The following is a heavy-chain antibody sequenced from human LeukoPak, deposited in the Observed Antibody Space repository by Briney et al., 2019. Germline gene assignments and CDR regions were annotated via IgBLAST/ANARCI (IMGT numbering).Heavy chain of an antibody. CDR1: GFTFSSYS. Sequence: PGGSLRLSCAASGFTFSSYSMNWVRQAPGKGLEWVANIKQDGSEKYYVDSVKGRFTISRDNAKNSLYLQMNSLRAEDTAVYYCAREDWNYYIDYWGQGTLVTVSS. CDR2: IKQDGSEK. CDR3: AREDWNYYIDY. D-gene: IGHD1-7*01. V-gene: IGHV3-7*01. J-gene: IGHJ4*02.